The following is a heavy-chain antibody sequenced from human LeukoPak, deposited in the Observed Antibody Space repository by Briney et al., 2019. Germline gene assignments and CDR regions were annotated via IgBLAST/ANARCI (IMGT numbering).Heavy chain of an antibody. V-gene: IGHV4-59*01. Sequence: SETLSPTCTVSSGSISSYYWSWIRQPPGKGLEWIGYIYYSGSTNYNPSLKSRVTISVDTSKNQFSLKLNSVTAADTAVYYCARASYGSGSSPFDYWGQGTLVTVSP. CDR3: ARASYGSGSSPFDY. CDR1: SGSISSYY. D-gene: IGHD3-10*01. CDR2: IYYSGST. J-gene: IGHJ4*02.